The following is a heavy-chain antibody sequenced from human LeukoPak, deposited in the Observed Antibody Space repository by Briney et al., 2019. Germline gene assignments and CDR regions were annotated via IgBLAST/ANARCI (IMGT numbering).Heavy chain of an antibody. CDR2: IIPIFGTA. CDR1: GGTFSGYA. V-gene: IGHV1-69*13. D-gene: IGHD3-22*01. Sequence: GASVKVSCKASGGTFSGYAISWVRQAPGQGLEWMGGIIPIFGTANYAQKFQGRVTITADESTSTAYMELSSLRSEDTAVYYCAREYYYDSSGYYYPTYFDYWGQGTLVIVSS. CDR3: AREYYYDSSGYYYPTYFDY. J-gene: IGHJ4*02.